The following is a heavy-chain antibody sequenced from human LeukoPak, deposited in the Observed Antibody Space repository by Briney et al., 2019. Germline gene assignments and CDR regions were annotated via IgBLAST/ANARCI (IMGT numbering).Heavy chain of an antibody. CDR2: ISWNSGSI. D-gene: IGHD2-15*01. Sequence: GGSLRLSCAASGFTFDDYAMHWVRQAPGKGLEWVSGISWNSGSIGYADSVKGRFTISRDNAKNSLYLQMNSLRAEDTALYYCAKDIVRDIAEYFQHWGRGTLVTVSS. V-gene: IGHV3-9*01. CDR1: GFTFDDYA. J-gene: IGHJ1*01. CDR3: AKDIVRDIAEYFQH.